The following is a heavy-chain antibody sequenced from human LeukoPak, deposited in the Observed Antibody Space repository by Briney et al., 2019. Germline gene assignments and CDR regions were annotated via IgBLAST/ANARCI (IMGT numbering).Heavy chain of an antibody. Sequence: GESLRISCQGSGYTFTTYWIGWVRQMPGKGLEWMGIIYPGDSDTRYSPSFQGQVTISADKSISTAYLQWSGLKASDTAMYYCARARYCSGGSCYAEYWGQGTLVTVSS. CDR3: ARARYCSGGSCYAEY. CDR2: IYPGDSDT. V-gene: IGHV5-51*01. D-gene: IGHD2-15*01. J-gene: IGHJ4*02. CDR1: GYTFTTYW.